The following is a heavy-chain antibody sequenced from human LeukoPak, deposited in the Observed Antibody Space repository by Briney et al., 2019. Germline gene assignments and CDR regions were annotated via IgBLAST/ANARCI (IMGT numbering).Heavy chain of an antibody. CDR2: FDPEDGET. CDR3: ATGRYYYDSSGYYYELGY. D-gene: IGHD3-22*01. J-gene: IGHJ4*02. CDR1: GYTLTELS. Sequence: ASVKVSCKVSGYTLTELSMHWVRQAPGKGLEWMGGFDPEDGETIYAQKFQGRVTMTEDTSTDTAYMELSSLRSEDTAVYYCATGRYYYDSSGYYYELGYWGQGTLVTVSS. V-gene: IGHV1-24*01.